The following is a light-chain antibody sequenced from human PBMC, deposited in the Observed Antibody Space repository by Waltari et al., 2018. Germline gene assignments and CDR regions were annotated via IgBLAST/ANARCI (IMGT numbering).Light chain of an antibody. CDR1: ALPKQY. CDR3: QSADSSGKV. V-gene: IGLV3-25*03. J-gene: IGLJ2*01. Sequence: SYELTQPPSVSVSPGQTARITCSGDALPKQYACWYQQKPGQAPEVVIYKDTERPSGIPERFSGSSSGTTVTLTISGVQAEDEADYYCQSADSSGKVFGGGTKLTVL. CDR2: KDT.